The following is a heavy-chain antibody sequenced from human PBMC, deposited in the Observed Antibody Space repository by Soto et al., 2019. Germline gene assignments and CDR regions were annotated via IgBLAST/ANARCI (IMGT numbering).Heavy chain of an antibody. J-gene: IGHJ1*01. V-gene: IGHV4-30-4*01. CDR3: ARHEASSKYAQTIEYFHN. D-gene: IGHD4-4*01. Sequence: SETVSLTCTVSGGSITSGDYYWSWIRQPPGKGLEWIGCIYYTGSTYYNPSLKSRVTISIDTSKNQFSLKLSSVTAADTAVYYCARHEASSKYAQTIEYFHNWGQGTLVTVS. CDR1: GGSITSGDYY. CDR2: IYYTGST.